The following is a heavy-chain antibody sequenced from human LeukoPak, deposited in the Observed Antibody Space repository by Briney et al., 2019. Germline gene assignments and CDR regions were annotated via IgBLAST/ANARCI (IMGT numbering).Heavy chain of an antibody. CDR2: INHSGST. J-gene: IGHJ3*02. Sequence: KPSETLSLTCAVYGGSFSGYYWSWIRQPPGKGLEWIGEINHSGSTNYNPSLKSRVTISVETSKNQLSLKLSSVTAADTAVYYCAREANYYDSSGYSAHAFDIWGQGTMVTVSS. CDR1: GGSFSGYY. D-gene: IGHD3-22*01. V-gene: IGHV4-34*01. CDR3: AREANYYDSSGYSAHAFDI.